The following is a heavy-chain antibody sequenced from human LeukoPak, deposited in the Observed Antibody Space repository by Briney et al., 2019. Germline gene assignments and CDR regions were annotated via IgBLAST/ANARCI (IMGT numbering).Heavy chain of an antibody. CDR1: GYTFTGYY. CDR3: ARVDYGDYLMGMDV. D-gene: IGHD4-17*01. V-gene: IGHV1-2*02. CDR2: INPNSGGT. J-gene: IGHJ6*02. Sequence: GASVKVSCKASGYTFTGYYMHWVRQAPGQGLEWMAWINPNSGGTNYAQKFQGRVTMTRDTSISTAYMELSRLRSDDTAVYYCARVDYGDYLMGMDVWGQGTTVTVSS.